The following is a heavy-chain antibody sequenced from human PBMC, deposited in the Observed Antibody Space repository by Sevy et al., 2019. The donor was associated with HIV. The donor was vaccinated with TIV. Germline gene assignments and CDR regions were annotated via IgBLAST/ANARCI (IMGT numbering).Heavy chain of an antibody. D-gene: IGHD6-6*01. Sequence: SETLSLTCTVSGGSISSYYWSWIRQPPGKGLEWIGYIYYSGSTNYNPSLKSRVTISVDTSKNQFSLKLSSVTAADTAVYYCARRRSSYAFDIWGQGTMVTVSS. CDR3: ARRRSSYAFDI. V-gene: IGHV4-59*08. CDR1: GGSISSYY. CDR2: IYYSGST. J-gene: IGHJ3*02.